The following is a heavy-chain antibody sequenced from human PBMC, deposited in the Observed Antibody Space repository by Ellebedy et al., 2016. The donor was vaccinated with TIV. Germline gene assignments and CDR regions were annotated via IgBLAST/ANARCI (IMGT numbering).Heavy chain of an antibody. Sequence: ASVKVSCQASGGTFSSYAISWVRQAPGQGLEWMGGIIPIFGTANYAQKFQGRVTITADESTSTAYMELSSLRSEDTAVYYCARGLMNLDYGDPYEHWGQGTLVTVSS. CDR2: IIPIFGTA. D-gene: IGHD3/OR15-3a*01. V-gene: IGHV1-69*13. J-gene: IGHJ4*02. CDR3: ARGLMNLDYGDPYEH. CDR1: GGTFSSYA.